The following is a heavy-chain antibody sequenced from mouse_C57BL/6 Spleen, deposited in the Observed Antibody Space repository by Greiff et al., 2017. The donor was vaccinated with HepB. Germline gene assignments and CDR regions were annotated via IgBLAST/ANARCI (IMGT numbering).Heavy chain of an antibody. J-gene: IGHJ2*01. CDR2: ISDGGSYT. V-gene: IGHV5-4*01. CDR3: ARSDYYGSSYGY. CDR1: GFTFSSYA. Sequence: EVQLVESGGGLVKPGGSLKLSCAASGFTFSSYAMSWVRQTPEKRLEWVATISDGGSYTYYPDNVKGRFTISRDNAKNNLYLQMSHLKSEDTARYYCARSDYYGSSYGYWGQGTTLTVSS. D-gene: IGHD1-1*01.